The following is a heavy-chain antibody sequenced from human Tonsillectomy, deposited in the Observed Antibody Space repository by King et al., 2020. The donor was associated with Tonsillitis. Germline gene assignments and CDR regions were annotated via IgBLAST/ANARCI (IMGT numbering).Heavy chain of an antibody. V-gene: IGHV1-69*04. D-gene: IGHD2-15*01. J-gene: IGHJ5*02. Sequence: QLVQSGAEVKKPGSSVKVSCKASGGTFSSYAISWVRQAPGQGLEWMGRIIPILGIANYAQKFQGRVTITADKSTSTAYMELSSLRSEDTAVYYCARDLNCSGGSCYGANWFDPWGQGTLATVSS. CDR1: GGTFSSYA. CDR2: IIPILGIA. CDR3: ARDLNCSGGSCYGANWFDP.